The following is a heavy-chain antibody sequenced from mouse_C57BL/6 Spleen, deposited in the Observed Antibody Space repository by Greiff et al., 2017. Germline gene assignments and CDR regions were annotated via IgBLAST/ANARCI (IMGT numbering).Heavy chain of an antibody. CDR2: INPSTGGT. CDR3: ARFDGRDAMDY. D-gene: IGHD2-3*01. V-gene: IGHV1-42*01. CDR1: GYSFTGYY. Sequence: VQLQQSGPELVKPGASVKISCKASGYSFTGYYMNWVKQSPEKSLEWIGEINPSTGGTTYNQKFKAKATLTVDKSSSTAYMQLKSLTSEDSAVYYCARFDGRDAMDYWGQGTSVTVSS. J-gene: IGHJ4*01.